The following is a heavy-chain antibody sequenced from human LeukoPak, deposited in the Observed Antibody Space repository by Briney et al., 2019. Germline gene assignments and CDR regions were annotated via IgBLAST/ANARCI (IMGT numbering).Heavy chain of an antibody. Sequence: GESLTISCKTSGYTFTSYWIGWVCQTPGKGLECMGVIFPRDSDVRYSPSFHGQLTISADKSTNTAYLHCGSLKASDSAMYYCVRSLPGTLLRGYGMDVWGPGTTVTVS. CDR2: IFPRDSDV. J-gene: IGHJ6*02. D-gene: IGHD3-10*01. V-gene: IGHV5-51*01. CDR3: VRSLPGTLLRGYGMDV. CDR1: GYTFTSYW.